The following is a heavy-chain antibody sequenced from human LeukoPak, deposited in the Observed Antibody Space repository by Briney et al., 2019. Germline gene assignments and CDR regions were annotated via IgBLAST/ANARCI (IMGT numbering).Heavy chain of an antibody. CDR3: AKEGSSSFYYYYYMDV. V-gene: IGHV3-74*01. J-gene: IGHJ6*03. Sequence: GGSLRLSCAASGFTFSSYWMHWVRQAPGKGLVWVSRINSDGSSTSYADSVKGRFTISRDNSKNTLYLQMNSLRAEDTAVYYCAKEGSSSFYYYYYMDVWGKGTTVTVSS. CDR2: INSDGSST. D-gene: IGHD6-6*01. CDR1: GFTFSSYW.